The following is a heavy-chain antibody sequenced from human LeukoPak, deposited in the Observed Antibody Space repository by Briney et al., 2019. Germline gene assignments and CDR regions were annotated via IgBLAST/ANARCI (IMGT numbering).Heavy chain of an antibody. J-gene: IGHJ4*02. Sequence: GAGVKVSRKGSGCTFSSYAFSWMRQARGQGLEWMGGIIPIFGTADYAQKCKCRVTSTADESTITAYMELSSLRSEDTAVYYCARVVAYYYDSRGYNPHWGQGTLVTVSS. D-gene: IGHD3-22*01. CDR2: IIPIFGTA. CDR1: GCTFSSYA. V-gene: IGHV1-69*13. CDR3: ARVVAYYYDSRGYNPH.